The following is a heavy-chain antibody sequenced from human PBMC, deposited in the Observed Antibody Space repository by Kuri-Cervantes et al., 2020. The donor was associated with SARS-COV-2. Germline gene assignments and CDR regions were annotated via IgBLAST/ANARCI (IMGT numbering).Heavy chain of an antibody. CDR2: IYSTTRSS. V-gene: IGHV4-4*07. CDR3: ARDRGVVNPEFDY. D-gene: IGHD3-10*01. CDR1: GGSISGFY. J-gene: IGHJ4*02. Sequence: SETLSLTCTVSGGSISGFYWSWVRQSAGKGPEWIGRIYSTTRSSNYNPSLGGRVTMSVDTSKNQFSLKLTSVTAADTAIYYCARDRGVVNPEFDYWGQGTLVTVSS.